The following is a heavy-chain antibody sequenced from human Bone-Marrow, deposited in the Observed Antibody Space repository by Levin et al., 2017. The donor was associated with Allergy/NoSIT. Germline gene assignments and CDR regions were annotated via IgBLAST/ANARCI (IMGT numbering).Heavy chain of an antibody. Sequence: PGGSLRLSCAASGFTFPNSAMSWVRQAPGGGLYWVSSISGSGAGTYYGDSVRGRFSISRDNSNNTLFLQINSLRAEDTAIYYCARGQYYSRKPTHPFDFWGQGTLVTVSS. CDR2: ISGSGAGT. V-gene: IGHV3-23*01. D-gene: IGHD2-15*01. J-gene: IGHJ3*01. CDR3: ARGQYYSRKPTHPFDF. CDR1: GFTFPNSA.